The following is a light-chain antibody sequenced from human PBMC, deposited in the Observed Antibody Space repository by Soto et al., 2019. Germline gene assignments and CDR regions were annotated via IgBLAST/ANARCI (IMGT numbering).Light chain of an antibody. V-gene: IGLV2-14*01. Sequence: QSALTQPASVSGSPGQSIAISCTGTSIDVGGYNYVSWYQQLPGKAPKLLISEVSNRPSGVSHRFSGSKSGNTASLTISGLQAEDEADYYCSSYRTGGPFVFVTGTKLTVL. CDR1: SIDVGGYNY. J-gene: IGLJ1*01. CDR3: SSYRTGGPFV. CDR2: EVS.